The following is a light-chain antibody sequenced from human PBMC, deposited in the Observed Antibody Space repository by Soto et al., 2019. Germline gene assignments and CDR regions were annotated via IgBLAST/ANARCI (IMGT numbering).Light chain of an antibody. Sequence: DVVMSQSPLSLPVPPGAQASISRRYSQSLLHSNGYNYLDWYLQKPGQSPQLLIYLGSNRASGVPDRFSGSGSGTDFTLKISRVEAEDVGVYYCMQPLQSWTFGQGSKVDI. V-gene: IGKV2-28*01. CDR1: QSLLHSNGYNY. CDR3: MQPLQSWT. J-gene: IGKJ1*01. CDR2: LGS.